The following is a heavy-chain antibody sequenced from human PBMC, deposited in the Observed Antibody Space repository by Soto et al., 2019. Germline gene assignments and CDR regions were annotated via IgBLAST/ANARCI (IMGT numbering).Heavy chain of an antibody. V-gene: IGHV3-74*01. D-gene: IGHD2-2*01. CDR1: GFPFSSYW. CDR3: TRRGCSTTGCYFN. CDR2: INGDGSSI. Sequence: GGSLRLSCAASGFPFSSYWMHWVRQAPGKGLVWVSRINGDGSSISYADSVKGRFTISRDNAKNTLYLQMDSLRAEDAAVYYCTRRGCSTTGCYFNWGRGTLVTVSS. J-gene: IGHJ4*02.